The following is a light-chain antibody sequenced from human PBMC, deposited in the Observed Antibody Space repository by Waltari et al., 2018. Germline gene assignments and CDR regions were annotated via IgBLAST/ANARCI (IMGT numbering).Light chain of an antibody. J-gene: IGKJ4*01. CDR3: LQYNSNPLT. V-gene: IGKV1-17*01. Sequence: DIQMTQSPSSLSASAGDRVTITCRASQGISTYLNWYQQKPGKAPKRLIYAASSLESVVPSRFSGSGSGTDFTLTISSLQPEDFATYYCLQYNSNPLTFGGGTKVEIK. CDR2: AAS. CDR1: QGISTY.